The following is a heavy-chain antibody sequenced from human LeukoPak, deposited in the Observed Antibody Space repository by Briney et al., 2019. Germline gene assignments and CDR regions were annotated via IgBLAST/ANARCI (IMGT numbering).Heavy chain of an antibody. CDR1: RFNFRTAW. Sequence: GGSPRLSCTASRFNFRTAWMSWVRQAPGKGLEWVGRIKSETDGGTTDYAAPVKGRFTISRDDSKNVLYLQMNMMATEDTALYYCTTDQSSGWFFYDYWGQGALVTVSS. CDR2: IKSETDGGTT. J-gene: IGHJ4*02. CDR3: TTDQSSGWFFYDY. D-gene: IGHD6-19*01. V-gene: IGHV3-15*01.